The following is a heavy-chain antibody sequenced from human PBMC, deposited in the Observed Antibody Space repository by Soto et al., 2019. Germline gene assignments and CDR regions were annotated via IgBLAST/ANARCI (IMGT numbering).Heavy chain of an antibody. CDR3: AREGGELRFLEWLAEFDY. CDR1: GYTFTSYG. D-gene: IGHD3-3*01. Sequence: ASVKVSCKASGYTFTSYGISWVRQAPGQGLEWMGWISAYNGNTNYAQKLQGRVTMTTDTSTSTAYMELRSLRSDDTAVYYCAREGGELRFLEWLAEFDYWGQGTLVTVSS. CDR2: ISAYNGNT. J-gene: IGHJ4*02. V-gene: IGHV1-18*01.